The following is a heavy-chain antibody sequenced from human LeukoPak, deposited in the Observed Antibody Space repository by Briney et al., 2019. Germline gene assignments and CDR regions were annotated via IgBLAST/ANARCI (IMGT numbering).Heavy chain of an antibody. CDR1: GFTFTNAW. V-gene: IGHV3-15*01. D-gene: IGHD1-26*01. Sequence: PGGSLRLSCAASGFTFTNAWMSWVRQAPGKGLEWVGRIKSKIDGGTTDYAAPVRGRFTISRDDSENRLYLQMNSLETEDTAVYYCSTELRWEPTTDYWGQGTLVTVSS. J-gene: IGHJ4*02. CDR3: STELRWEPTTDY. CDR2: IKSKIDGGTT.